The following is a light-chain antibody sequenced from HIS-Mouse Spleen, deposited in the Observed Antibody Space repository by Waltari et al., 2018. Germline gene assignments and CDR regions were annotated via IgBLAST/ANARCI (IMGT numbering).Light chain of an antibody. V-gene: IGLV1-44*01. CDR2: SNN. J-gene: IGLJ2*01. CDR3: AAWDDSLNGPV. CDR1: SSNIGSTT. Sequence: QSVLTQPPSASGTPGQRVTISCSGSSSNIGSTTVNWYQQLPGTAPKLLIYSNNQRPSGVPDRFSGSKSGTSASLAISGLQSEDEADYYCAAWDDSLNGPVFGGGTKLTVI.